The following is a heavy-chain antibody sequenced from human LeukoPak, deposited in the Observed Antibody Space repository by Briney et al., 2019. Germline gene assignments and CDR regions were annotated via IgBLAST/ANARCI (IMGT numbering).Heavy chain of an antibody. D-gene: IGHD1-26*01. J-gene: IGHJ5*02. Sequence: GGSLRLSCAASGFTFSSYSMNWVRQAPGKGLEWVSSISSSSSYIYYADSVKGRFTISRDNAKKSMYLQMNSLRAEDTAVYYCARFIVGATNWFDPWGQGTLVTVSS. CDR3: ARFIVGATNWFDP. CDR2: ISSSSSYI. CDR1: GFTFSSYS. V-gene: IGHV3-21*01.